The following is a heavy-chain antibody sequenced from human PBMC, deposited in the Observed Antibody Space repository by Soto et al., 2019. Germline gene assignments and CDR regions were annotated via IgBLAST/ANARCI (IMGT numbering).Heavy chain of an antibody. CDR2: VSLTGDRT. Sequence: EVQLLESGEGLVQPGGSLRLSGVASRFSFSSYEMSWVRKAAGKGLEWVSRVSLTGDRTNYAGSVKGRFTVSRDNFKNTLYLEMDSLRPEDTAIYYCARGGGYCTPTSCAIDSWGRGTPVTVSS. J-gene: IGHJ4*02. CDR1: RFSFSSYE. D-gene: IGHD2-8*01. V-gene: IGHV3-23*01. CDR3: ARGGGYCTPTSCAIDS.